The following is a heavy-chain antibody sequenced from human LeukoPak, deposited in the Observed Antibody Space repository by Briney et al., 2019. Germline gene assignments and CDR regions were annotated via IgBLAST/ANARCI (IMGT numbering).Heavy chain of an antibody. CDR3: ARQVITMVRGVRLYYFDY. V-gene: IGHV5-51*01. J-gene: IGHJ4*02. CDR2: IYPGDSDT. CDR1: GYSFTSYW. Sequence: GESLKISCKGSGYSFTSYWIGWVRQMPGKGLEWMGIIYPGDSDTRYSPSFQGQVTISADKSISTAYLQWSSLKASDTAMYYCARQVITMVRGVRLYYFDYWGQGTLVTVSS. D-gene: IGHD3-10*01.